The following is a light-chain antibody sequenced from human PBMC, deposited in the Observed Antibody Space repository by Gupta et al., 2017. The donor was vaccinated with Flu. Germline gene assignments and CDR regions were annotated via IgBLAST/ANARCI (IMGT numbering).Light chain of an antibody. J-gene: IGLJ2*01. CDR2: DVS. CDR1: SSDVSGYNY. Sequence: SALTQPPPVSGSPGPSITIPFTGTSSDVSGYNYVSWYQQHPGKTPKLMIYDVSNRPSGVSNRVSGSKSGNSASLTIFGPQAEDDADYYCSSDTLSSTGVFGGGTKLTVL. V-gene: IGLV2-14*01. CDR3: SSDTLSSTGV.